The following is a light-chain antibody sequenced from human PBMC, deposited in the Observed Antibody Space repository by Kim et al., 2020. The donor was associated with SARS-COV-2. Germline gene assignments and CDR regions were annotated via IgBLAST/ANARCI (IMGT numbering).Light chain of an antibody. J-gene: IGLJ2*01. CDR1: SLRDYY. Sequence: SSELTQDPSVSVALGQTVRITCQGDSLRDYYASWYQQKAGRAPVLVMYAKNSRPSKIPDRFSGSSSVNTASLTITGVQAEDEADYYCNSRDTTGNHVVFGGGTQLTVL. V-gene: IGLV3-19*01. CDR2: AKN. CDR3: NSRDTTGNHVV.